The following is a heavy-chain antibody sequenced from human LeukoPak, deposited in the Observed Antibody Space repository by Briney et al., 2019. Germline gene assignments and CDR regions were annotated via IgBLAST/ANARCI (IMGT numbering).Heavy chain of an antibody. CDR1: GVSMSAYQ. Sequence: SETLSLTCTVSGVSMSAYQWSWVRQSPEKGLEWIGCINTKGETSYNPSLKSRVTTSVDTSKSQFSLRLTSVTAADTAVYYCATSNDAKIAPFDHWGQGAPVTVTS. CDR3: ATSNDAKIAPFDH. V-gene: IGHV4-4*09. D-gene: IGHD2-21*01. J-gene: IGHJ4*02. CDR2: INTKGET.